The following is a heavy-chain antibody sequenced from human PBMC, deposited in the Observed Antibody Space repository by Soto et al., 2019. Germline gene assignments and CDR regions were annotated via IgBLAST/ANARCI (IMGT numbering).Heavy chain of an antibody. CDR3: ARDEVWGTPRFYFRF. J-gene: IGHJ4*01. CDR1: GFTFSGYG. V-gene: IGHV3-33*01. Sequence: QVQLRESGGGVGQPGRSLRISCEASGFTFSGYGMHWVRQAPGKGLEWVAVILQDGTTEEYAESVKGRFKISRDDSKKMVFLELNNLQAEDTAVYYCARDEVWGTPRFYFRFWRHGIRVIVSS. CDR2: ILQDGTTE. D-gene: IGHD3-16*01.